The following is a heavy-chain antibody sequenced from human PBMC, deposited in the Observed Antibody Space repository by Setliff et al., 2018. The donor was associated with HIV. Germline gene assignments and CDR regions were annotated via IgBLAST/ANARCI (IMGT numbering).Heavy chain of an antibody. CDR3: AKMQRNNHYGGADVS. Sequence: SVKVSCKPSGGSFNSAAINWVRQAPGQGLEWMGGNILKLSTSNSAEKFRGRVTFTADRSTNTAFMELSGLRSDDTAMYFCAKMQRNNHYGGADVSWGQGTLVTV. D-gene: IGHD3-10*01. CDR1: GGSFNSAA. V-gene: IGHV1-69*10. CDR2: NILKLSTS. J-gene: IGHJ5*02.